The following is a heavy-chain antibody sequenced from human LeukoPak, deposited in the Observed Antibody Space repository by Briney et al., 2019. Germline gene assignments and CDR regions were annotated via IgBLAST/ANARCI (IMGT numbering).Heavy chain of an antibody. V-gene: IGHV3-48*03. CDR3: ARELPAYGGYDGSGYLDY. Sequence: PGGSLRLSCAASGFTFSSYEMNLVRQAPGKGLEWVSYISSSGSIIYYVDSVKGRFTISRDNAKNSLYLQMNSLRAEDTAVYYCARELPAYGGYDGSGYLDYWGQGTLVTVSS. D-gene: IGHD3-22*01. J-gene: IGHJ4*02. CDR1: GFTFSSYE. CDR2: ISSSGSII.